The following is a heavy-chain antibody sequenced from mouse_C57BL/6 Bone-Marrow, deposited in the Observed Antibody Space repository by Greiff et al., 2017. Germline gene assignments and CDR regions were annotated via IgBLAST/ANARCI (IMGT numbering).Heavy chain of an antibody. CDR2: IRNKANGYTT. V-gene: IGHV7-3*01. CDR1: GFTFTDYY. D-gene: IGHD3-3*01. J-gene: IGHJ2*01. CDR3: ARYKGGDRPYYFDC. Sequence: EVKLMESGGGLVQPGGSLSLSCAASGFTFTDYYMSWVRQPPGKALAWLGFIRNKANGYTTEYSASVKGRFTISRDNSQSILYLQMNALRAEDSATYYWARYKGGDRPYYFDCWGQGTTLTVSS.